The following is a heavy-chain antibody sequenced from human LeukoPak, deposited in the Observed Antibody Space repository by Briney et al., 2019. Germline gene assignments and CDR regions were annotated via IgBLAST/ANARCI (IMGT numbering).Heavy chain of an antibody. CDR2: ISSGNTYI. CDR3: ARDGLGVATDFDY. V-gene: IGHV3-21*01. J-gene: IGHJ4*02. D-gene: IGHD5-12*01. CDR1: GFTFSSYN. Sequence: GGSLRLSCAASGFTFSSYNINWVRQAPGKGLEWVSSISSGNTYIYYADSVKGRFTISRDNAKNSLYLQMNSLRAEDTAVYYCARDGLGVATDFDYWGQGTLVTVSS.